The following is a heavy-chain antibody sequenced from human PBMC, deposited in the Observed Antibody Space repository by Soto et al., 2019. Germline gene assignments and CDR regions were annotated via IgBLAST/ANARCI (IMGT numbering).Heavy chain of an antibody. CDR2: ISSSGGST. J-gene: IGHJ4*02. CDR1: GFTFSSYA. D-gene: IGHD6-19*01. V-gene: IGHV3-23*01. Sequence: EVQLFESGGGLVQPGGSLRLSCAASGFTFSSYAMCWVRQAPGKGLELVSAISSSGGSTYYADSVKGRFTISRDNTKNTVYLKVNSLTAEDTAVYYGASVVAGPRANTYYFDYWGQGTLVTVSS. CDR3: ASVVAGPRANTYYFDY.